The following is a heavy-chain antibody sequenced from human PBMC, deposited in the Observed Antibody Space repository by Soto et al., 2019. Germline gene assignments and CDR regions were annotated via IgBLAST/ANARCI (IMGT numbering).Heavy chain of an antibody. V-gene: IGHV1-8*02. Sequence: GASVKVSCKASGYNLNTFYMYWGRQATGHGLEWMGWMNPNSGNTGYAQELRGRVTMTRNTSNTTAYMELTSLTSDDTGVYYCAGGNFRYWGQGTLVTVSS. CDR2: MNPNSGNT. CDR1: GYNLNTFY. CDR3: AGGNFRY. J-gene: IGHJ4*02.